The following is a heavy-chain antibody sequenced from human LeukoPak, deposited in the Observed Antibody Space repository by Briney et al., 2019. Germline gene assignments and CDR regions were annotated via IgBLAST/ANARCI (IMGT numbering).Heavy chain of an antibody. J-gene: IGHJ4*02. Sequence: GGSLRLSCEGSGFTFSSYAMSWVRQAPGKGLEWVSVICGSGDRTYYAHSMKGRLTISRNNSKNTLYHKINRLRAEDTAVYYCAKESCGGDCFKGSDYLGQGTLVTVPS. D-gene: IGHD2-21*02. CDR1: GFTFSSYA. CDR3: AKESCGGDCFKGSDY. V-gene: IGHV3-23*01. CDR2: ICGSGDRT.